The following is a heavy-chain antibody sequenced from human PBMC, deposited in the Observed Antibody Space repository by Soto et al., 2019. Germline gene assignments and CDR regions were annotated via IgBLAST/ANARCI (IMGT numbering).Heavy chain of an antibody. CDR2: IKFDGGFT. V-gene: IGHV3-74*01. Sequence: PGGSLELSCVAPEFTFSEYGIPWVRQGPGKGLVWVSFIKFDGGFTSHADSVKGRFTISRDNARNTVHLQMNSLRAEDTGVYYCARGIRNYYGVDVWGQGTTVTSP. CDR1: EFTFSEYG. CDR3: ARGIRNYYGVDV. J-gene: IGHJ6*02.